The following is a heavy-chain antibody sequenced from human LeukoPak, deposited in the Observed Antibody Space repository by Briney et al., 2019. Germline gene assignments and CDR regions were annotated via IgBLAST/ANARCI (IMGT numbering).Heavy chain of an antibody. CDR1: GGSISSGGYY. D-gene: IGHD2-15*01. J-gene: IGHJ4*02. V-gene: IGHV4-31*03. Sequence: SETLCLTCTVSGGSISSGGYYWSWIRQHPGKGLEWIGYIYYSGSTYYNPSLKSRVTISVDTSKNQFSLKLSSVTAADTAVYYCAREGYCSGGSCYEWGQGTLVTVSS. CDR2: IYYSGST. CDR3: AREGYCSGGSCYE.